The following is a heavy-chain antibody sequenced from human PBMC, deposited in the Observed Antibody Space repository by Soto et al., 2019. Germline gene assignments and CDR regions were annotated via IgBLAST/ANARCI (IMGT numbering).Heavy chain of an antibody. CDR3: AKDGWRLPPDP. Sequence: EVQLLESGGGLVQPGGSLRLSCAASGFTFRSFAMSWVRQAPGKGLEWVSGISGVGGNTYYADSVKGRFTISRDNSKNTLHLQMNSLRVEDTAVYYCAKDGWRLPPDPWGQGTLVTVSS. CDR2: ISGVGGNT. D-gene: IGHD2-15*01. V-gene: IGHV3-23*01. CDR1: GFTFRSFA. J-gene: IGHJ5*02.